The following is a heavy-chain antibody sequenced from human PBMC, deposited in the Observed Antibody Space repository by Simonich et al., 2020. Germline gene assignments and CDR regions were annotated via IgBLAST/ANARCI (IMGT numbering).Heavy chain of an antibody. J-gene: IGHJ6*02. CDR2: ISSGGSTI. D-gene: IGHD6-6*01. V-gene: IGHV3-48*03. CDR1: GFTFSSYE. CDR3: ARDFRLQLVEIGTYYYYGMDV. Sequence: EVQLVESGGGLVQPGGSLRLSCAASGFTFSSYEMNWVRQAPGKGLEWVSNISSGGSTIYYADFVKGRFTISRDNAKNSLYLQMNSLRAEDTAVYYCARDFRLQLVEIGTYYYYGMDVWGQGTTVTVSS.